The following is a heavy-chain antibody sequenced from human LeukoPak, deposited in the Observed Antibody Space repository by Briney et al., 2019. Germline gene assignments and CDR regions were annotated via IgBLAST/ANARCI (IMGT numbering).Heavy chain of an antibody. CDR1: GGSISSGSYY. CDR3: ARVHYDILTGSPYYFDY. Sequence: SQTLSLTCTVSGGSISSGSYYWSWIRQPAGKGLEWIGSIYYSGSTYYSPSLKSRVTISVDTSKNLFSLKLSSVTAADTAVYYCARVHYDILTGSPYYFDYWGQGTLVTVSS. D-gene: IGHD3-9*01. V-gene: IGHV4-30-4*08. J-gene: IGHJ4*02. CDR2: IYYSGST.